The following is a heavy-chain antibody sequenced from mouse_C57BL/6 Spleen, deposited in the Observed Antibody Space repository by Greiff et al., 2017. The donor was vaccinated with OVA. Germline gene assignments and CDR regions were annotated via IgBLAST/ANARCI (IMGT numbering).Heavy chain of an antibody. Sequence: VQLQQSGPELVKPGASVKMSCKASGYTFTDYNMHWVKQSHGKSLEWIGYINPNNGGTSYNQKFKGKATLTVNKSSSPAYMELRRLTSEDSAVDYCASYRGDAMDYWGQGTSVTVSS. CDR2: INPNNGGT. J-gene: IGHJ4*01. CDR1: GYTFTDYN. D-gene: IGHD2-12*01. CDR3: ASYRGDAMDY. V-gene: IGHV1-22*01.